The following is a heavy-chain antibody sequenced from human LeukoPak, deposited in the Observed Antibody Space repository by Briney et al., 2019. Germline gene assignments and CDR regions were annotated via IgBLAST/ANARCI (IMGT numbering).Heavy chain of an antibody. CDR1: GYTFTSYG. V-gene: IGHV1-18*01. D-gene: IGHD3-10*01. CDR2: ISAYNGNT. J-gene: IGHJ5*02. CDR3: ARDLYSLQWFGVYNWFDP. Sequence: GASVKVSCKASGYTFTSYGISWVRQAPGQGLEWMGWISAYNGNTNYAQKLQGRVTMTTDTSTSTAYMELRSLRSDDTAVYYCARDLYSLQWFGVYNWFDPWGQGTLVTVSS.